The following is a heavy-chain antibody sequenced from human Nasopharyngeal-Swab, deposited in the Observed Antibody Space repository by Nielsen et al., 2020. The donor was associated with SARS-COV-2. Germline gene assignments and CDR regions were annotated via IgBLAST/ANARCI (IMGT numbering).Heavy chain of an antibody. D-gene: IGHD3-3*01. CDR1: GGTFSSYA. J-gene: IGHJ4*02. CDR2: IIPIFGTA. V-gene: IGHV1-69*13. Sequence: SVKVSCKASGGTFSSYAISWVRQAPGQGLEWMGGIIPIFGTANYAQKFQGRVTITADESTSTAYMELSSLRSEDTTVYYCARLGGFWSGYYDDYWGQGTLVTVSS. CDR3: ARLGGFWSGYYDDY.